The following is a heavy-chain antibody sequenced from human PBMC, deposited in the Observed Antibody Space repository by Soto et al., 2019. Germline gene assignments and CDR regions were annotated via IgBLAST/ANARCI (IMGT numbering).Heavy chain of an antibody. CDR2: IYYSGST. CDR3: ACNVDIVATI. Sequence: QLQLQESGPGLVKPSETLSLTCTVSGGSISSSSYYWGWIRQPPGKGLEWIGSIYYSGSTYYNPSLTSRVTISVDTSKNQFSLKLSSVTAAYTAVYYCACNVDIVATIWGQGTLVTVSS. CDR1: GGSISSSSYY. J-gene: IGHJ4*02. V-gene: IGHV4-39*01. D-gene: IGHD5-12*01.